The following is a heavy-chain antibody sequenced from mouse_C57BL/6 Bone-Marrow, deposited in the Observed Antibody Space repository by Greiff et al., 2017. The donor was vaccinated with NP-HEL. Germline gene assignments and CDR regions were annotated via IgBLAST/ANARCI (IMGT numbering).Heavy chain of an antibody. CDR1: GYTFTDYE. Sequence: QVQLQQSGAELVRPGASVTLSCKASGYTFTDYEMHWVKQTPVHGLEWIGAIDPETGGTAYNQKFKGKAILTADKSSSTAYMELRSLTSEDSAVYYCTRDLVTTTGYYFDYWGQGTTLTVSS. CDR3: TRDLVTTTGYYFDY. J-gene: IGHJ2*01. D-gene: IGHD2-2*01. V-gene: IGHV1-15*01. CDR2: IDPETGGT.